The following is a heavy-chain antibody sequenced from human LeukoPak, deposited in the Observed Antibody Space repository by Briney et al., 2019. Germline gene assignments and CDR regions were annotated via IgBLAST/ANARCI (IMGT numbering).Heavy chain of an antibody. D-gene: IGHD5-18*01. CDR1: GFTFSSYT. CDR2: ITSSTSIM. Sequence: GSLRLSCAASGFTFSSYTMNWVRQAPGKGLEWVSYITSSTSIMSYADSVKGRFTISRDNARNSLYLQVNSLRDEDTAVYYCARYSYGSFDYWGQGTLVTVSS. J-gene: IGHJ4*02. V-gene: IGHV3-48*02. CDR3: ARYSYGSFDY.